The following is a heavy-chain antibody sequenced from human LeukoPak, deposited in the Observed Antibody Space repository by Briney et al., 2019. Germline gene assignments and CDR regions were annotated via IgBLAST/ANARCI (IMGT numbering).Heavy chain of an antibody. Sequence: PGGSLRLSCAASGFTFSNYAMSWIRQAPGKGLEWVSALSGSGGSTYYADSVKGRFTISRDNSKNTLYLQMNSLGAEDTAVYYCAKDRVIRYSSSWPYWYFDLWGRGTLVTVSS. V-gene: IGHV3-23*01. D-gene: IGHD6-13*01. CDR3: AKDRVIRYSSSWPYWYFDL. J-gene: IGHJ2*01. CDR1: GFTFSNYA. CDR2: LSGSGGST.